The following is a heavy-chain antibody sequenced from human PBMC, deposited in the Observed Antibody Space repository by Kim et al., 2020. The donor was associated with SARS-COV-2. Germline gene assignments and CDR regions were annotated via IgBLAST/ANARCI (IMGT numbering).Heavy chain of an antibody. CDR1: GFTVSSNY. D-gene: IGHD6-13*01. CDR3: AREQYSSSPYYYYGMDV. V-gene: IGHV3-66*01. Sequence: GGSLRLSCAASGFTVSSNYMSWVRQAPGKGLEWVSVIYSGGSTYYADSVKGRFTISRDNSKNTLYLQMNSLRAEDTAVYYCAREQYSSSPYYYYGMDVWGQGTTVTVSS. CDR2: IYSGGST. J-gene: IGHJ6*02.